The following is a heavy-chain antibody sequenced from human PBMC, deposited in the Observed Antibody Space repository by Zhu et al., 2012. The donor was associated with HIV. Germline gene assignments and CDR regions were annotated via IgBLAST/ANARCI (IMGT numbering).Heavy chain of an antibody. Sequence: QVQLQESGPGLVKPSETLSLTCAVSGYSISSGYYWGWIRQPPGKGLEWIGSIYHSGSTYYNPSLKSRVTISVDTSKNQFSLKLSSVTAADTAVYYCARLRALMRGSIAAAGNGWFDPLGPGNPGHRLL. CDR2: IYHSGST. CDR1: GYSISSGYY. CDR3: ARLRALMRGSIAAAGNGWFDP. D-gene: IGHD6-13*01. V-gene: IGHV4-38-2*01. J-gene: IGHJ5*02.